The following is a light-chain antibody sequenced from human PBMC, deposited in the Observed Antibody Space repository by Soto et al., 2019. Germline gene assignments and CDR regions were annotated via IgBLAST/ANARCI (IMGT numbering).Light chain of an antibody. J-gene: IGKJ4*01. CDR2: GAS. V-gene: IGKV3-15*01. Sequence: EIVMTQSPATLSVSPGERATLSCRASQSVSSNLAWHQQKPDLAPRLLIYGASTRATGIPARFSGSGSGTEFTLTISSLQSEDFAVYYCQQYNNWPLTFGGGTKVEIK. CDR1: QSVSSN. CDR3: QQYNNWPLT.